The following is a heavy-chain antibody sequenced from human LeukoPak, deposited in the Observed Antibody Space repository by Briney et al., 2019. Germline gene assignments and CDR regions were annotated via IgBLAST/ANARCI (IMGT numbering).Heavy chain of an antibody. Sequence: ASETLSLTCTVSGGSISGGGYYWSWIRQHPGKGLEWIGYIYYSGSTYYNPSLKSRVTISVDTSKNQFSLKLSSVTAADTAVYYCARDVSSSPHNWFDPWGQGTLVTVSS. V-gene: IGHV4-31*03. CDR1: GGSISGGGYY. D-gene: IGHD6-6*01. CDR3: ARDVSSSPHNWFDP. CDR2: IYYSGST. J-gene: IGHJ5*02.